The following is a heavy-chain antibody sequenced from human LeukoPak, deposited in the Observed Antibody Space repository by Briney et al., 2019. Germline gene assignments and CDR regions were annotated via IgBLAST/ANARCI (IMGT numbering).Heavy chain of an antibody. CDR3: ASLDWMVGAFDI. CDR2: MSGSGGNT. V-gene: IGHV3-23*01. Sequence: GGSLRLSCAASGFTFSNYAMSWVRQAPGKGLEWVSAMSGSGGNTYYADSVKGRFTISRDNSMNTLYLQINSLRAEDTAVYYCASLDWMVGAFDIWGQGTMVTVSS. D-gene: IGHD2-2*03. J-gene: IGHJ3*02. CDR1: GFTFSNYA.